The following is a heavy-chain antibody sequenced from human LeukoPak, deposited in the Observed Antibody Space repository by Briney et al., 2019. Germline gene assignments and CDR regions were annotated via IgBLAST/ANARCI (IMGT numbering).Heavy chain of an antibody. CDR3: ARGGWRRDGYKADC. D-gene: IGHD5-24*01. J-gene: IGHJ4*02. V-gene: IGHV1-46*01. CDR2: IDPSDGRP. Sequence: ASVKVSCKASGYTFTNYYIHWVRQAPGQGLEWMGMIDPSDGRPTYGQNFQGSVTMTKDTSTSTVYMELSSLRSDDTAVYYCARGGWRRDGYKADCWGQGTLVTVSS. CDR1: GYTFTNYY.